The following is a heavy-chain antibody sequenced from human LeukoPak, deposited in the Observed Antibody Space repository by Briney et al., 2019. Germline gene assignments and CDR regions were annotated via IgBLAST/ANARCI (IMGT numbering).Heavy chain of an antibody. J-gene: IGHJ4*02. CDR2: INAGNGNT. V-gene: IGHV1-3*01. CDR1: GYTFTSYA. D-gene: IGHD6-19*01. CDR3: ARYSSGWYLGY. Sequence: ASVKVSCKASGYTFTSYAMHWVRQAPRQRLEWMGWINAGNGNTKYSQKFQGRVTIARDTSASTAYMELSSLRSEDTAVYYCARYSSGWYLGYWGQGTLVTVSS.